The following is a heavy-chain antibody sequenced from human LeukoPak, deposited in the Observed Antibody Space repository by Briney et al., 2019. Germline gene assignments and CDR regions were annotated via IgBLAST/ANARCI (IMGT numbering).Heavy chain of an antibody. V-gene: IGHV3-13*04. CDR3: ARTSKVTSVMDI. J-gene: IGHJ3*02. Sequence: GGSLRLPCAASGFTFSSYDMHWVRQATGKGLEWVSAIDTAGNTFYPGSVKGRFTISRENAKDSLYLQMNNVRAGDTALYFCARTSKVTSVMDIWGQGTMVTVSS. CDR1: GFTFSSYD. D-gene: IGHD3-16*01. CDR2: IDTAGNT.